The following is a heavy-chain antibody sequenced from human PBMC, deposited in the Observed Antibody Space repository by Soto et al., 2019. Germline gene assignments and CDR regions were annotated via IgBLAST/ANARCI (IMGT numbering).Heavy chain of an antibody. CDR1: GGSISSGDYY. V-gene: IGHV4-30-4*01. J-gene: IGHJ5*02. D-gene: IGHD4-17*01. CDR2: IYYSGST. Sequence: QVQLQESGPGLVKPSQTLSLTCTVSGGSISSGDYYWSWIRQPPGKGLEWIGYIYYSGSTYYNPSLQSRVTIPVDTSKNQFALKLSSVTAADTAVYYCAREPVTNWFDPWGQGTLVTVSS. CDR3: AREPVTNWFDP.